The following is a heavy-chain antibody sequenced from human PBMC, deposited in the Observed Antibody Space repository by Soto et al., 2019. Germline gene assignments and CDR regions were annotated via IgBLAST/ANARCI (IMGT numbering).Heavy chain of an antibody. CDR2: IYYSGST. Sequence: TSETLSLTCTVSGGSISSSSYYWGWIRQHPGKGLEWIGYIYYSGSTYYNPSLKSRVTISVDTSKNQFSLKLSSVTAADTAVYYCATIIAAAGPTGWFDPWGQGTLVTVSS. CDR1: GGSISSSSYY. D-gene: IGHD6-13*01. J-gene: IGHJ5*02. V-gene: IGHV4-31*03. CDR3: ATIIAAAGPTGWFDP.